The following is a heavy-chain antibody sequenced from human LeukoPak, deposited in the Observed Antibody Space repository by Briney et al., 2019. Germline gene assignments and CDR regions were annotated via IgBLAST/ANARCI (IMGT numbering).Heavy chain of an antibody. V-gene: IGHV3-9*01. CDR1: GFTFDDYA. Sequence: GRSLRLSCAASGFTFDDYAMHWVRQAPGKGLEWVSGISWNSGSIGYADSAKGRFTISRDNAKNSLYLQMNSLRAEDTAVYYCARDALFWSGQHTGYYYYGMDVWGQGTTVTVSS. J-gene: IGHJ6*02. CDR2: ISWNSGSI. D-gene: IGHD3-3*01. CDR3: ARDALFWSGQHTGYYYYGMDV.